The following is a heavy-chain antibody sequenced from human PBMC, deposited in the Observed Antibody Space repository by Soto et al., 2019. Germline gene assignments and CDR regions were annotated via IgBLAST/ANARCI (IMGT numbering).Heavy chain of an antibody. Sequence: GESLKISCAASGFTFSSYAMSWVRQAPGKGLEWVSAISGSGGSTYYADSVKGRFTISRDNSKNTLYLQMNSLRAEDTAVYYCAKDGPLGQQLEYYFDYWGQGTLVTVSS. CDR2: ISGSGGST. CDR1: GFTFSSYA. D-gene: IGHD6-13*01. CDR3: AKDGPLGQQLEYYFDY. J-gene: IGHJ4*02. V-gene: IGHV3-23*01.